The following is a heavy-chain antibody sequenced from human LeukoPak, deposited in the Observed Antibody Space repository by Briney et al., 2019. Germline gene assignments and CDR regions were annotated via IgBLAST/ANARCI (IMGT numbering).Heavy chain of an antibody. CDR2: INHNGNVN. V-gene: IGHV3-7*03. D-gene: IGHD3-16*01. CDR1: GFTFSSYW. J-gene: IGHJ6*02. CDR3: ARGGGLDV. Sequence: GGSLRLSCAASGFTFSSYWMNWARQAPGKGLEWVASINHNGNVNYYVDSVKGRFTISRDNAKNSLYLQMCNLRAEDAAVYFCARGGGLDVWGQGATVTVSS.